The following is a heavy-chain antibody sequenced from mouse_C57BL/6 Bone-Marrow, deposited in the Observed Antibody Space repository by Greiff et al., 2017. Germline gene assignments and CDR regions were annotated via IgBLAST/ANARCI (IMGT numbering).Heavy chain of an antibody. CDR1: GFTFSSYA. CDR3: ARDRNWVNCSWFAY. CDR2: ISDGGSYT. D-gene: IGHD4-1*01. V-gene: IGHV5-4*01. Sequence: DVMLVESGGGLVKPGGSLKLSCAASGFTFSSYAMSWVRQTPEKRLEWVATISDGGSYTYYPDNVKGRFTISRDNAKNNLYLQMSHLKSEDTAMYYCARDRNWVNCSWFAYWGQGTLVTVSA. J-gene: IGHJ3*01.